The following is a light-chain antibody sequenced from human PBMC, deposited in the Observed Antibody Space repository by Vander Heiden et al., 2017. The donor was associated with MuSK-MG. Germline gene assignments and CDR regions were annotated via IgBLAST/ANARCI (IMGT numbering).Light chain of an antibody. CDR1: QGIRSY. CDR3: QQLNSYHT. V-gene: IGKV1-9*01. CDR2: AAS. J-gene: IGKJ4*01. Sequence: DIQLTQSPSFLSASVGDRVTITCRASQGIRSYLAWYQQKPGKAPKLLIYAASTLQSGVPSRFSGSGSGTEFTLTISSLQPEDFATYYCQQLNSYHTFGGGTKVEIK.